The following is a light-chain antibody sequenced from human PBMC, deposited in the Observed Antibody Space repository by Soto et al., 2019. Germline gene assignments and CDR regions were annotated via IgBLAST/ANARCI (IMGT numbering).Light chain of an antibody. CDR2: AAS. J-gene: IGKJ1*01. CDR3: QQSYSTPWT. CDR1: QSISNY. Sequence: DIQMTQSPSSLSASVGDRVTITCRASQSISNYLNWYQQNPGKAPNALIYAASSLQSGVPSRCSGRGSGTDVPLTISSLQPEDFATYYCQQSYSTPWTFGQGTKVDIK. V-gene: IGKV1-39*01.